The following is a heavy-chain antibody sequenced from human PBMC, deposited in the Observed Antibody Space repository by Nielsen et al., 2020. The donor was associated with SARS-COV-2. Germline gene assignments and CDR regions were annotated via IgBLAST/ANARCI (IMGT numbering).Heavy chain of an antibody. CDR2: ISSSGSYT. J-gene: IGHJ6*02. V-gene: IGHV3-11*05. Sequence: GGSLRLSCAASGFMVSDSYMSWIRQTPGKGLEWISYISSSGSYTNYADSVKGRFTISRDNGKNSLYLQMNSLRVEDTAVYYCARDSVAATGQIYFYGFDVWGQGTTVTVSS. CDR1: GFMVSDSY. CDR3: ARDSVAATGQIYFYGFDV. D-gene: IGHD2-15*01.